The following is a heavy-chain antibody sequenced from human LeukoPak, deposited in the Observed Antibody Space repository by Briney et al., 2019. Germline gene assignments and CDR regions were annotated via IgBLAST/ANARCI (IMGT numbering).Heavy chain of an antibody. CDR1: GYTFTDYY. CDR3: ARDQEDGRFDP. V-gene: IGHV1-2*02. J-gene: IGHJ5*02. CDR2: INPNSGGT. Sequence: ASVKVSCKASGYTFTDYYMHWVRQAPGQGLEWMGWINPNSGGTNYAQKFQGRVTMTRGTSISTAYMELSRLRSDDTAVYYCARDQEDGRFDPWGQGTLVTVSS.